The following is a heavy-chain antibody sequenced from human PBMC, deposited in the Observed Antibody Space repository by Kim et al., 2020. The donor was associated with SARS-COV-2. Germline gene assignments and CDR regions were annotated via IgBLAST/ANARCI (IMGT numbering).Heavy chain of an antibody. CDR3: TTGSLELKFWNDYFYY. CDR2: IKSKTDGGTT. CDR1: GFTFSNAW. D-gene: IGHD1-7*01. Sequence: GGSLRLSCAASGFTFSNAWMSWVRQAPGKGLEWVGRIKSKTDGGTTDYAAPVKGRFTISRDDSKNTLYLQMNSLKTEDTAVYYCTTGSLELKFWNDYFYYWGQGTLVTVSS. V-gene: IGHV3-15*01. J-gene: IGHJ4*02.